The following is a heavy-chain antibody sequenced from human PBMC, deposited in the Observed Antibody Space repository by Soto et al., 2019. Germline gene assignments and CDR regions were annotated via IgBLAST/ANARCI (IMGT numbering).Heavy chain of an antibody. CDR2: IHAGNGNT. Sequence: ASVKVSCKASGGAFSSYTISWVRQAPGQGLEWMGRIHAGNGNTKYSQKFQGRVTFTRDTSASTGYMEVSSLRSEDTAVYYCARPCTGGTCFHLDYWGQGTQVTVSS. CDR1: GGAFSSYT. D-gene: IGHD2-8*02. CDR3: ARPCTGGTCFHLDY. J-gene: IGHJ4*02. V-gene: IGHV1-3*01.